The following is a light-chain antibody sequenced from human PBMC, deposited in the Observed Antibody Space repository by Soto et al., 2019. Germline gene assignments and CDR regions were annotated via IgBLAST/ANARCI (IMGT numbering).Light chain of an antibody. CDR3: SSYVYTIYFYV. J-gene: IGLJ1*01. Sequence: QSVLTQPPSASGSPGQSVTISCTGTSSDVGGYNYVSWYQQHPGKAPKLMIYEVSKRPSGVPDRFSGSKSGNTASLTVSGLQAEFVFDDSGSSYVYTIYFYVVVTVT. V-gene: IGLV2-8*01. CDR2: EVS. CDR1: SSDVGGYNY.